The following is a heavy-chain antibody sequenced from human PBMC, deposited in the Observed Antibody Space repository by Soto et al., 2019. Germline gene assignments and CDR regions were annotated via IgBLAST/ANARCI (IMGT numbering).Heavy chain of an antibody. CDR2: ISNDGGST. Sequence: EVQLVESGGGLVQPGGSLRLSCAASGFTFTTYAMHWFRQTPGKGLEYVSSISNDGGSTYYANSVRGRFSISRDNSRNTLYLQMGSLRAEDMAVYYCARAYCSGAVCGWCDNWGQGTLVTVSS. CDR3: ARAYCSGAVCGWCDN. J-gene: IGHJ5*02. V-gene: IGHV3-64*01. CDR1: GFTFTTYA. D-gene: IGHD2-15*01.